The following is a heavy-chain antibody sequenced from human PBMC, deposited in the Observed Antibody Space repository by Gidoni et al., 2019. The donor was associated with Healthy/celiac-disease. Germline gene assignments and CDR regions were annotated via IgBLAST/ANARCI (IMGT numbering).Heavy chain of an antibody. CDR2: INPNSGGT. V-gene: IGHV1-2*02. J-gene: IGHJ6*02. D-gene: IGHD3-9*01. CDR3: ARGQNYDILTGYYRYYYYDYGMDV. Sequence: QVQLVQSGAEVTKPGASVKVSCTASGYTFTGYYMHWVRQAPGQGLEWLGWINPNSGGTNYAQKFQGRVTMTRDTSISTAYMELSRLRSDDTAVYYCARGQNYDILTGYYRYYYYDYGMDVWGQGTTVTVSS. CDR1: GYTFTGYY.